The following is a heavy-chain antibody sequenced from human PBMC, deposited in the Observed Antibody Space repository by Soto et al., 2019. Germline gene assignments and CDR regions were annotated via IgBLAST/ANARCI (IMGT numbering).Heavy chain of an antibody. Sequence: SETLSLTCTVSGGSISSYYWSWIRQPPGKGLEWIGYIYYSGSTSYNPSLKSRVTISLDTSKNQFSLKLSSVTAADTAVYYCARTYDDSGPNSGGYGFDIWGPGTMVTVSS. J-gene: IGHJ3*02. D-gene: IGHD3-22*01. V-gene: IGHV4-59*01. CDR1: GGSISSYY. CDR3: ARTYDDSGPNSGGYGFDI. CDR2: IYYSGST.